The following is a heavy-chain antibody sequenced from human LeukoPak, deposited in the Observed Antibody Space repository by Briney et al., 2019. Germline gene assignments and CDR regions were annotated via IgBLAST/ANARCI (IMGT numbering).Heavy chain of an antibody. J-gene: IGHJ4*02. V-gene: IGHV3-15*01. D-gene: IGHD6-19*01. CDR3: TPSIAVAGSLDY. Sequence: GGSLRLSCAASGFTFSNVWMSWVRQAPGKGLEWVGRIKSKTDGGTTDYAAPVKGRFTISRDDSKNTLNLQMNSLKTVDTAVYYCTPSIAVAGSLDYWGQGTLVTVSS. CDR1: GFTFSNVW. CDR2: IKSKTDGGTT.